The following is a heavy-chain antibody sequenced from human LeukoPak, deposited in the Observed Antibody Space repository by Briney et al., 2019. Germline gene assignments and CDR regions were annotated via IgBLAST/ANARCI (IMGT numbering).Heavy chain of an antibody. CDR3: ARSPNGLRWPFDY. Sequence: SVKVSCKASGGTFSSYAISWVRQAPGQGLEWMGRIIPILGIANYAQKFQGRVTITADKSTSTAYMELSSLRSEDTAVYYCARSPNGLRWPFDYWGQGTLVTVSS. V-gene: IGHV1-69*04. D-gene: IGHD4-23*01. CDR1: GGTFSSYA. CDR2: IIPILGIA. J-gene: IGHJ4*02.